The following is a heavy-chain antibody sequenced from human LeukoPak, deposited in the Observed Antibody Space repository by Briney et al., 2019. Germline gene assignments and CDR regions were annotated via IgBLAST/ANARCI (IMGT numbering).Heavy chain of an antibody. CDR1: GGTFSSYA. CDR3: ARDLGVGATIKFGY. CDR2: IIPILSIA. V-gene: IGHV1-69*04. J-gene: IGHJ4*02. Sequence: SVKVSCKASGGTFSSYAISWVRQAPGQGLEWMGRIIPILSIANYAQKFQGRVTITADKSTSTAYMELSSLRSEDTAVYYCARDLGVGATIKFGYWGQGTLVTVSS. D-gene: IGHD1-26*01.